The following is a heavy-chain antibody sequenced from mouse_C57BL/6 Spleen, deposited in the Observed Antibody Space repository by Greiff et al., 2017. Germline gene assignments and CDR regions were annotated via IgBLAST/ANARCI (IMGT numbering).Heavy chain of an antibody. V-gene: IGHV1-55*01. J-gene: IGHJ3*01. CDR2: IYPGSGST. Sequence: VQLQQPGAELVKPGASVKMSCKASGYTFTSYWITWVKQRPGQGLEWIGDIYPGSGSTNYNEQFKSQVTMTVATYSSPAYMQLSSLTTEAHAAYYSQWSEYASGAYWGQGTLVTVSA. CDR3: QWSEYASGAY. D-gene: IGHD3-1*01. CDR1: GYTFTSYW.